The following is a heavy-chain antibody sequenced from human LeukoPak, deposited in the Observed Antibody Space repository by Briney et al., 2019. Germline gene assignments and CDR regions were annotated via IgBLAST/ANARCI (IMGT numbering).Heavy chain of an antibody. Sequence: GGSQRLSCAAFGFTFSSYSMNWVRQAPGKGPEWVSSISSSSSYIYYADSVKGRFTISRDNAKNSLYLQMNSLRAEDTAVYYCARDLEVRGVITKRFDYWGQGTLVTVSS. CDR1: GFTFSSYS. V-gene: IGHV3-21*01. CDR3: ARDLEVRGVITKRFDY. D-gene: IGHD3-10*01. CDR2: ISSSSSYI. J-gene: IGHJ4*02.